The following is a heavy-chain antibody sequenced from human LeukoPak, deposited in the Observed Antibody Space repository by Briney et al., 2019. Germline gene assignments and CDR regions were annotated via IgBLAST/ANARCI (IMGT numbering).Heavy chain of an antibody. J-gene: IGHJ4*02. CDR3: ARENYGDCDY. Sequence: GASVKVSCKASGYTFTGYYMHWVRQAPGQGLEWMGWMNPNSGNTGYAQKFQGRVTMTRNTSISTAYMELSSLRSEDTAVYYCARENYGDCDYWGQGTLVTVSS. CDR1: GYTFTGYY. V-gene: IGHV1-8*02. CDR2: MNPNSGNT. D-gene: IGHD4-17*01.